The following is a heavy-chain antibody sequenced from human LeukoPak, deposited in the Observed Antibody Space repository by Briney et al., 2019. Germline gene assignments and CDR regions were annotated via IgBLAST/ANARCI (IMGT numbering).Heavy chain of an antibody. V-gene: IGHV3-23*01. Sequence: GGSLRLSCAASGFTFSSYAMSWVRQAPGKGLERVSAISGSGGSTYYADSVKGRFTISRDNSKNTLYLQMNSLRAEDTAVYYCAKEVELGVRYFDWLLAPFDYWGQGTLVTVSS. CDR1: GFTFSSYA. CDR3: AKEVELGVRYFDWLLAPFDY. J-gene: IGHJ4*02. D-gene: IGHD3-9*01. CDR2: ISGSGGST.